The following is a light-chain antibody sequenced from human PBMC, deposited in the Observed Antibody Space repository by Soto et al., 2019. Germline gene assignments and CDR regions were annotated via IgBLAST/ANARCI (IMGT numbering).Light chain of an antibody. V-gene: IGKV1-9*01. J-gene: IGKJ1*01. CDR1: QGISSY. Sequence: IQLTXSPXXXXASVGDRVTITCRASQGISSYLAWYQQKPGKAPKLLIYAASTLQSGVPSRFSGSGSGTDFTLTISSLQPEDFATYYCQQLNSYPQTFGQGTKVEIK. CDR2: AAS. CDR3: QQLNSYPQT.